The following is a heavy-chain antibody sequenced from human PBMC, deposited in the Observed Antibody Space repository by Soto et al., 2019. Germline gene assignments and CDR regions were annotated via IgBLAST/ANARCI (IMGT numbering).Heavy chain of an antibody. CDR2: IWYDGSNK. J-gene: IGHJ6*02. V-gene: IGHV3-33*01. D-gene: IGHD3-3*01. CDR1: GFTFSSYG. CDR3: ARDAEAQYYDFLSGYYPYYYYYGMDV. Sequence: SLRLSCAASGFTFSSYGMHWVRQAPGKGLEWVAVIWYDGSNKYYADSVKGRFTISRDNSKNTLYLQMNSLRAEDTAVYYCARDAEAQYYDFLSGYYPYYYYYGMDVWGQGTTVTVSS.